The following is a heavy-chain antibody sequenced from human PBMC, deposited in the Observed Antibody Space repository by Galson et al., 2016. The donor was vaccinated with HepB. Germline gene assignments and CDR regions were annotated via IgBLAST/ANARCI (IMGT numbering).Heavy chain of an antibody. J-gene: IGHJ5*02. D-gene: IGHD2-15*01. Sequence: PALVKPTQTLTLTCTFSGFSLNTSGVAVGWIRQPPGKALDWLALIYWDDDQRYSPSLKSRLTITKDTSKNQVVLTMTNVDPMDTATYYCAHRRLASGGPPYNWFDPWGQGTLVTVSS. V-gene: IGHV2-5*02. CDR1: GFSLNTSGVA. CDR3: AHRRLASGGPPYNWFDP. CDR2: IYWDDDQ.